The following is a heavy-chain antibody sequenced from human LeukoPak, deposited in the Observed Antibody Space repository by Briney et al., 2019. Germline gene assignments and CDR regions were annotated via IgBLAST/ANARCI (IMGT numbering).Heavy chain of an antibody. CDR2: IIPILGIA. CDR3: ARDGHSDYGMDV. J-gene: IGHJ6*02. Sequence: SVKVSCKASGGTFSSYAISWVRQAPGQGLEWMGRIIPILGIANYARKFQGRVTITADKSTSTAYMELSSLRSEDTAVYYCARDGHSDYGMDVWGQGTTVTVSS. V-gene: IGHV1-69*04. CDR1: GGTFSSYA.